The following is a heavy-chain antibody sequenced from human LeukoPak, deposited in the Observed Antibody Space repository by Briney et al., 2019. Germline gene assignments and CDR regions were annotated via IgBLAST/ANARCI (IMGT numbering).Heavy chain of an antibody. V-gene: IGHV3-33*01. CDR3: ARDSGIAAAVFDY. CDR1: GFTFSRYG. D-gene: IGHD6-13*01. CDR2: IWYDGSKK. J-gene: IGHJ4*02. Sequence: GGSLRLSCPASGFTFSRYGIHWVRQAAGEGRGWVAVIWYDGSKKYYADSVKGRFTIARHNSKNTLYLQMNSLRAEDTAVYYCARDSGIAAAVFDYWGQGTLVTVLS.